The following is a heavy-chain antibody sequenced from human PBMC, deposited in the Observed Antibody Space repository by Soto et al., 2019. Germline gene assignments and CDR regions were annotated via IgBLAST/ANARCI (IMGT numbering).Heavy chain of an antibody. D-gene: IGHD1-7*01. CDR3: ARDDPHWTYDY. V-gene: IGHV1-46*01. J-gene: IGHJ4*02. Sequence: ASGKVSCKASGYTFTSYYMHWVRQAPGQGLEWMGIINPSGGSTSYAQKFQGRVTMTRDTSTSTVYMGLSSLRSEDTAVYYCARDDPHWTYDYWGQGTLVTVSS. CDR2: INPSGGST. CDR1: GYTFTSYY.